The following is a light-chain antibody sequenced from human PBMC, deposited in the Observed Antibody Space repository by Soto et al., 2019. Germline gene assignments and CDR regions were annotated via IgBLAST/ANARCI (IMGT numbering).Light chain of an antibody. Sequence: DIQMNQSPSSLSASVGDRVTITRRASHSISRYLYWNKQKPGKGPKHRIYDASNLETGVPSRSSGSGSGTDFTFTISSLQPEDIATYYCKQYDNLPWTFGQGTKGDI. CDR1: HSISRY. CDR3: KQYDNLPWT. CDR2: DAS. J-gene: IGKJ1*01. V-gene: IGKV1-33*01.